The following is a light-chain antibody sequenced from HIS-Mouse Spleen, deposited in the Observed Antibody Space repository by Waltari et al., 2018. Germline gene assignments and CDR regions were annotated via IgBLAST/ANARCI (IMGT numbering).Light chain of an antibody. V-gene: IGLV2-14*01. Sequence: QSALTQPASVSGSPGQSITISCTGPSSDVGGDNYVPLYQQHPDKAPKLMIYEVSNRPSGVSNRFSGSKSGNTASLTISGLQAEDEADYYCSSYTSSSTLWVFGGGTKLTVL. CDR1: SSDVGGDNY. CDR2: EVS. CDR3: SSYTSSSTLWV. J-gene: IGLJ3*02.